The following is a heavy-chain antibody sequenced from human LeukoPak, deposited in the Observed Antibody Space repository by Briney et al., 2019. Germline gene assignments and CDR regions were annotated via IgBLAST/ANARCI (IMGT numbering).Heavy chain of an antibody. J-gene: IGHJ4*02. CDR3: ARVVYSSSRYYFDY. CDR2: INPDSGGT. CDR1: GYTFTGYY. Sequence: ASVKVSCKASGYTFTGYYMHWVRQAPGQGLVWMGWINPDSGGTAYAQKFQGRVTMTRDPSISTAYMELSRLRSDDTAVYYCARVVYSSSRYYFDYWGQGTLVTVSS. D-gene: IGHD6-13*01. V-gene: IGHV1-2*02.